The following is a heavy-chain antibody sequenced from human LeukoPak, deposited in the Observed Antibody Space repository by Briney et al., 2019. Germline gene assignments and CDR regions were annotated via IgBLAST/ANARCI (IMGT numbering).Heavy chain of an antibody. V-gene: IGHV3-48*01. J-gene: IGHJ4*02. CDR1: GFTFSAYS. D-gene: IGHD5-24*01. Sequence: PGGSLRLSCAAPGFTFSAYSMNWVRQAPGKGLEWISYIGISSGNTEYADSVKGRFTISGDKAKNSLYLQMNSLRAEDTAVYYCARDYKYAFDNWGQGTLVTVSS. CDR3: ARDYKYAFDN. CDR2: IGISSGNT.